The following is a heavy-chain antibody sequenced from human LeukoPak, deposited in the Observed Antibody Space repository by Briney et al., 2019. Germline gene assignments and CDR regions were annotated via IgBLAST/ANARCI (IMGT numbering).Heavy chain of an antibody. Sequence: ASVKVSCKASGYTFTSYDSNWVRQATGQGLEWMGWMNPNSGNTGYAQKFQCRVTMTRNTSISTAYMELSSLRSEDTAVYYCARGWCSGGSCYGDFDYWGQGTLVTVSS. CDR3: ARGWCSGGSCYGDFDY. J-gene: IGHJ4*02. CDR1: GYTFTSYD. D-gene: IGHD2-15*01. V-gene: IGHV1-8*01. CDR2: MNPNSGNT.